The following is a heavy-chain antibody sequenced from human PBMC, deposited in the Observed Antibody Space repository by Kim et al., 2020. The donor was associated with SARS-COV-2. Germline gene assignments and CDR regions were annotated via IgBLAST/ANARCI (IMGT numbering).Heavy chain of an antibody. Sequence: GSNKYDADSVKGRFTISRDNSKNMLFLQMNSLRAEDTAVYYCANVESWGQGTLVTVSS. CDR2: GSNK. J-gene: IGHJ4*02. V-gene: IGHV3-33*06. CDR3: ANVES.